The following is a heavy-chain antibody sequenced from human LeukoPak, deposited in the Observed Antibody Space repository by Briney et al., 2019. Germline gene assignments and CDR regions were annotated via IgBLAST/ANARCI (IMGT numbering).Heavy chain of an antibody. Sequence: PGGTLRLSCAASGFTFSNAWMSWVRQAPGKGLEWVGLIKSKADGETTDYAAPVKDRFTISRDDSKNTLYLQMNSLKTEDTAVYYCTTEHTLGKVGAIDYWGQGTLVTVSS. CDR1: GFTFSNAW. V-gene: IGHV3-15*01. CDR3: TTEHTLGKVGAIDY. D-gene: IGHD1-26*01. CDR2: IKSKADGETT. J-gene: IGHJ4*02.